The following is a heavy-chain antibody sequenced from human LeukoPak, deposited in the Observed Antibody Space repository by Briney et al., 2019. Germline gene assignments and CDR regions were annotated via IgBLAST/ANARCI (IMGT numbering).Heavy chain of an antibody. D-gene: IGHD5-18*01. V-gene: IGHV3-74*01. Sequence: GESLRLSCAASGFTFSSYWMHWVRQAPGKGMVWVSRINSDGSNTSYADSVKGRFTISRDNAKNTLYLQMNSLRAEDTAVYYCARDLRGYSYGALDYWGQGTLVTVSS. CDR3: ARDLRGYSYGALDY. J-gene: IGHJ4*02. CDR2: INSDGSNT. CDR1: GFTFSSYW.